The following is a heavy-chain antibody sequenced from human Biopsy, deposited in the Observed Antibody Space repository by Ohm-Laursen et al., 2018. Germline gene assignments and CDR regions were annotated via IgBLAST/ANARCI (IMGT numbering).Heavy chain of an antibody. CDR1: GFTFSSSA. CDR3: AATSTLYYYYYAMDV. Sequence: GASVKVSYKASGFTFSSSAAQWVRQARGQRLEWIGWIVVGSGHTNYAQKFQERVTITRDMSTSTAYMELTSLRSEDTAVYYCAATSTLYYYYYAMDVWDQGTTITVSS. J-gene: IGHJ6*02. V-gene: IGHV1-58*01. CDR2: IVVGSGHT.